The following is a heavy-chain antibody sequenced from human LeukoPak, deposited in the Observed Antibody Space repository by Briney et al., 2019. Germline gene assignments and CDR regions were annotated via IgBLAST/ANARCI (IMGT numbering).Heavy chain of an antibody. CDR1: GGTFSSYA. CDR2: IIPIFGTA. D-gene: IGHD3-10*01. Sequence: ASVKGSCKASGGTFSSYAISWVRQAPGQGLEWMGGIIPIFGTANYAQKIQGRVTITADESTSTAYMELSSLRSEDTAVYYCARVGTVSGSSIGDYWGQGTLVTVSS. CDR3: ARVGTVSGSSIGDY. V-gene: IGHV1-69*01. J-gene: IGHJ4*02.